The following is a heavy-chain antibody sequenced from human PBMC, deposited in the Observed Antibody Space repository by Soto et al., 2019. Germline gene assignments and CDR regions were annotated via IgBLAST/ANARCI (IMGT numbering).Heavy chain of an antibody. J-gene: IGHJ5*02. CDR3: ARGYLYGGNLAWFDP. CDR2: IYHGGST. V-gene: IGHV4-30-2*01. CDR1: DGSISSDGYS. D-gene: IGHD4-17*01. Sequence: QLQLQESGSGLVKPSQTLSLTCAVSDGSISSDGYSWSWIRQPPGKGLEWIGYIYHGGSTYYSPSLKSRVTLSVDRSQNQFSLNLSSVTAADTAVYYCARGYLYGGNLAWFDPWGQGTLVTVSS.